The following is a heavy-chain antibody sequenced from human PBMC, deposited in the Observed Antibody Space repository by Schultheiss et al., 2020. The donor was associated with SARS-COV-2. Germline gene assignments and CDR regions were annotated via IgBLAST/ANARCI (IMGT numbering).Heavy chain of an antibody. CDR3: ARGYRLVLDY. Sequence: GGSLRLSCAASGFTFSDYYMNWIRQAPGKGLEWISYISGGGSPITYADSVKGRFTISRDNAKNSLYLQMNSLRAEDTAVYYCARGYRLVLDYWGQGTLVTVSS. V-gene: IGHV3-11*01. CDR1: GFTFSDYY. J-gene: IGHJ4*02. CDR2: ISGGGSPI. D-gene: IGHD6-19*01.